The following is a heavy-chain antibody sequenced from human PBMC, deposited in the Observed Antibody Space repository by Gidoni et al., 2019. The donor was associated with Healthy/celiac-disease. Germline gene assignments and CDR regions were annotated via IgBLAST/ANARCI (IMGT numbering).Heavy chain of an antibody. CDR3: AKSPDYGDYALDY. Sequence: EVQLVESGGGLVQPGRSLRLSCAASGFTFDDYAMPWVRQAPGKGLEWVSGISWNSGSIGYADSVKGRFTISRDNAKNSLYLQMNSLRAEDTALYYCAKSPDYGDYALDYWGQGTLVTVSS. J-gene: IGHJ4*02. D-gene: IGHD4-17*01. CDR2: ISWNSGSI. CDR1: GFTFDDYA. V-gene: IGHV3-9*01.